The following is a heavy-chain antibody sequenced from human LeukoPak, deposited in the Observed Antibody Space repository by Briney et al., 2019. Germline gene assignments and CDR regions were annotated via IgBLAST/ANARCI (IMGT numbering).Heavy chain of an antibody. V-gene: IGHV3-7*01. Sequence: GGSLRLSCAASGFTFSKYWMTWVRQAPGKGLEWVANIKQDGSEKHYVHSVKGRFTISRDNAKNSLYLKMNSLRAEDTAVYYCARSETTYYDGSSVYFYYYYGMDVWGQGTTVTVSS. CDR2: IKQDGSEK. CDR3: ARSETTYYDGSSVYFYYYYGMDV. CDR1: GFTFSKYW. J-gene: IGHJ6*02. D-gene: IGHD3-22*01.